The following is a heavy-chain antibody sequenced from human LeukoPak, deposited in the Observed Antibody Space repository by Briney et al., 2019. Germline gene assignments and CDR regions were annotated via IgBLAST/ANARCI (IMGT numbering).Heavy chain of an antibody. CDR2: IYYSGTS. V-gene: IGHV4-31*02. Sequence: SQTLSLTCTVSGGSISSGGYYWSWIRQHPGKGLEWIGHIYYSGTSFYNPSLPSRVTKSVDTSKNQFSLKLTSVNDADTAVYYCARIERSSYSLGFDYWGQGTLVSVSS. J-gene: IGHJ4*02. CDR1: GGSISSGGYY. CDR3: ARIERSSYSLGFDY. D-gene: IGHD6-6*01.